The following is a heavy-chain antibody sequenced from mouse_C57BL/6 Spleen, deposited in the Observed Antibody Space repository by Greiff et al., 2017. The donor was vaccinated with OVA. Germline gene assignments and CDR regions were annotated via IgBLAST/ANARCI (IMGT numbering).Heavy chain of an antibody. CDR2: ISSGGDYI. J-gene: IGHJ4*01. Sequence: EVQGVESGEGLVKPGGSLKLSCAASGFTFSSYAMSWVRQTPEKRLEWVAYISSGGDYIYYADTVKGRFTISRDNAKNTLYLQMSSLKSEDTAMYYCTREGDYGSHYAMDYWGQGTSVTVSS. V-gene: IGHV5-9-1*02. D-gene: IGHD1-1*01. CDR1: GFTFSSYA. CDR3: TREGDYGSHYAMDY.